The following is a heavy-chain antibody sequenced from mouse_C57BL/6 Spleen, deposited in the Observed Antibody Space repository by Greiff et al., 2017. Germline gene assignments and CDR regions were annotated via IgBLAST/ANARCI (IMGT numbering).Heavy chain of an antibody. CDR1: GFTFSSYG. CDR3: ARQPCLYFDY. J-gene: IGHJ2*02. CDR2: ISSGGSYT. Sequence: EVQLQESGGDLVKPGGSLKLSCAASGFTFSSYGMSWVRQTPDKRLEWVATISSGGSYTYYPDSVKGRFTISRDNAKNTLYLQMSRLKAEDTAMCYCARQPCLYFDYWGKGTSLRVSS. V-gene: IGHV5-6*01.